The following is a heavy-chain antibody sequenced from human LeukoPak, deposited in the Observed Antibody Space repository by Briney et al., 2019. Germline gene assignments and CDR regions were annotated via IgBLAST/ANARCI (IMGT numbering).Heavy chain of an antibody. CDR3: ARGRVGRTMWY. CDR1: GYTFTSYD. CDR2: MNPNSGST. Sequence: ASVKVSCKASGYTFTSYDINWLRQAAGQGLEWMGWMNPNSGSTGYAQSFQGRVTMTRNTSISTAYMELSSLRSEDTAVYYCARGRVGRTMWYWGQGALVTVSS. V-gene: IGHV1-8*01. J-gene: IGHJ4*02. D-gene: IGHD2-15*01.